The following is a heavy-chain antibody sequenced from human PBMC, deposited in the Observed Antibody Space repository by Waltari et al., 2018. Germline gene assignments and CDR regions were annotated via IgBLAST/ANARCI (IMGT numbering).Heavy chain of an antibody. CDR3: ARRAAITAAGPTYYMDV. Sequence: QVQLQESGPGLVKPSETLSLTCAFSGYSISRGYYWGWIRQPPSQGLEWTAHLHPLGRTNYNPSLKSRVTISVDTSKNQFSLKLSSVTAADTAVYYCARRAAITAAGPTYYMDVWGKGTTVTVSS. D-gene: IGHD6-13*01. CDR2: LHPLGRT. CDR1: GYSISRGYY. V-gene: IGHV4-38-2*01. J-gene: IGHJ6*03.